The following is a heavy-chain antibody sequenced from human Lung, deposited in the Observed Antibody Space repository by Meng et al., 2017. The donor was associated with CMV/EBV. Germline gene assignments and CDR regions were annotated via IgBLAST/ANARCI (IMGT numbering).Heavy chain of an antibody. J-gene: IGHJ6*02. CDR1: GFXFSSYA. D-gene: IGHD6-6*01. Sequence: GGSXRLXCAASGFXFSSYAMSWVRQAPGKGLEWVSVIYSGGSSTYYADSVKGRFTISRDNSKNTLYLQMNSLRAEDTAVYYCAKVGQGYSSSSDYYYGMDVXGQGXTVTVSS. CDR3: AKVGQGYSSSSDYYYGMDV. CDR2: IYSGGSST. V-gene: IGHV3-23*03.